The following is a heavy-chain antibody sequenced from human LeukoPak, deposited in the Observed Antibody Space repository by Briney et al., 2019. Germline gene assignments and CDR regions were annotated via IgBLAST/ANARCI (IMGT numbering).Heavy chain of an antibody. V-gene: IGHV1-58*01. Sequence: VASVKVSCKASGFTFISSAVQWVRQARGQRLEWIGWIVVGSGNTNYAQKFQERVTITRDMSTSTAYMELSSLRSEDTAVYYCAADFSGYDYYDYWGQGTLVTVSS. CDR3: AADFSGYDYYDY. CDR1: GFTFISSA. CDR2: IVVGSGNT. D-gene: IGHD5-12*01. J-gene: IGHJ4*02.